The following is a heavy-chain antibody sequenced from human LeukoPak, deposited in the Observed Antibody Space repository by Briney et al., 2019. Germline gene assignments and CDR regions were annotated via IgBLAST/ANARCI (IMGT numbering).Heavy chain of an antibody. CDR1: GFTFSSYG. V-gene: IGHV3-30*18. Sequence: PGGSLRLSCAASGFTFSSYGMHWVRQAPGKGLEWVAVISYDGSNKYYADSVKGRFTISRDNSKNTLYLQMNSLRAEDTAVYYCAKEVRLYSSPLRYYGMDVWGQGTTVTVSS. CDR2: ISYDGSNK. CDR3: AKEVRLYSSPLRYYGMDV. J-gene: IGHJ6*02. D-gene: IGHD6-6*01.